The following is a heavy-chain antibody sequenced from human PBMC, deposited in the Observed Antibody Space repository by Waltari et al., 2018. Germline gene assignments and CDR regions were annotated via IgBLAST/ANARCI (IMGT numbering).Heavy chain of an antibody. CDR1: GGSISSGSYY. D-gene: IGHD3-16*01. J-gene: IGHJ4*02. CDR3: ARGSVLGDYFDY. CDR2: IYTRGFT. Sequence: QVQLQESGPGLVKPSQTLSLTCSVSGGSISSGSYYWTWIRQPAGKPLEWSGHIYTRGFTKYTPAPKSRVTISVDPSKNQFSLKLSSVTAADTAVYYCARGSVLGDYFDYWGQGTLVTVSS. V-gene: IGHV4-61*09.